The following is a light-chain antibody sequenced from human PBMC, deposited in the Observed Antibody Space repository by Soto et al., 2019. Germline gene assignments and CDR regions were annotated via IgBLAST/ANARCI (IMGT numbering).Light chain of an antibody. J-gene: IGKJ1*01. CDR3: QQFQSSLRT. CDR2: GPS. Sequence: IVLTQSPGTLSLSPGETATLSCRASESLSPHSIAWYQQKPGQAPRLLIYGPSGRATGIPDRISGSGSGTDFTLTFSGLEPEDFAMYYCQQFQSSLRTFGQGTKVEV. CDR1: ESLSPHS. V-gene: IGKV3-20*01.